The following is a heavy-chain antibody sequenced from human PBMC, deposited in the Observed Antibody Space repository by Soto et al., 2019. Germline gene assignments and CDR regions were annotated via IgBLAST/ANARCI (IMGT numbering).Heavy chain of an antibody. CDR2: ISPRNGNT. CDR1: GYTFITYG. CDR3: ARGGLGVVPADILSADWVDP. D-gene: IGHD2-2*01. V-gene: IGHV1-18*01. Sequence: QVPLVQSGAELKKPGASVTVSCKASGYTFITYGINWVRQAPGQGLEWMGWISPRNGNTDYAQRFQDRVTMTTDTSATTAYMERRSLRSDDTAVYFCARGGLGVVPADILSADWVDPWGQGTLVTVSS. J-gene: IGHJ5*02.